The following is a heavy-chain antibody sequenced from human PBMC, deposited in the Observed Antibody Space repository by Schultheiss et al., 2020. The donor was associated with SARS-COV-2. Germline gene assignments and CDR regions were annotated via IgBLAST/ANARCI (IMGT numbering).Heavy chain of an antibody. Sequence: GGSLRLSCAASGFTFSSYEMNWVRQAPGKGLEWVSYISSGGSNTYYADSVKGRFTISRDNAKNSLYLQMNSLRAEDTAVYYCARDTVRDPWGQGTLVTVSS. CDR3: ARDTVRDP. D-gene: IGHD3-10*01. CDR2: ISSGGSNT. V-gene: IGHV3-48*03. J-gene: IGHJ5*02. CDR1: GFTFSSYE.